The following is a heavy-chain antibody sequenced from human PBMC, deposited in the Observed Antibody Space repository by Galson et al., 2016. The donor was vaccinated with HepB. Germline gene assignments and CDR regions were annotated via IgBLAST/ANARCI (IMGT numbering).Heavy chain of an antibody. V-gene: IGHV3-53*01. Sequence: SLRLSCAASGFSVSDNYMTWVRRSPGRGLEWLSVIYIAGATYYAGSVRGRFTASRDISRNTVYLQMDSLRAEGTAVYYCATELRSWQKGGLASWGQGTLVTVSS. CDR2: IYIAGAT. CDR3: ATELRSWQKGGLAS. D-gene: IGHD1-7*01. CDR1: GFSVSDNY. J-gene: IGHJ4*02.